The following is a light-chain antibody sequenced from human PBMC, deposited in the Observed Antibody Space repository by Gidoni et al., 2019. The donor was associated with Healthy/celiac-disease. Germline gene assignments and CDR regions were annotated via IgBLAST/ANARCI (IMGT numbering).Light chain of an antibody. CDR1: QGISSY. CDR2: AAS. CDR3: QQLNSYPPWT. J-gene: IGKJ1*01. Sequence: DIQLTQSPSFLSASVGDRVTITCRASQGISSYLAWYQQKPGKAPKLLIYAASILQSGVPSRFSGSGSGTEFTLTISSLQPEDFATYYCQQLNSYPPWTFXQXTKVXIK. V-gene: IGKV1-9*01.